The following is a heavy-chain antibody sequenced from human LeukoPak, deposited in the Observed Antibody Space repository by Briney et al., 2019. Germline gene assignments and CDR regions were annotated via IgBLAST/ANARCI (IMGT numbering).Heavy chain of an antibody. CDR1: GITLSNYG. Sequence: GGSLRLSCAVSGITLSNYGMSWVRQAPGKGLEWVANINQYGNEKYYVDSVKGRFTISRDNGKNSLYLEMNSLRAEDTAVYYCATGAEMDRGVIINGHLDYWGQGTLVTASS. V-gene: IGHV3-7*01. CDR2: INQYGNEK. D-gene: IGHD3-10*01. J-gene: IGHJ4*02. CDR3: ATGAEMDRGVIINGHLDY.